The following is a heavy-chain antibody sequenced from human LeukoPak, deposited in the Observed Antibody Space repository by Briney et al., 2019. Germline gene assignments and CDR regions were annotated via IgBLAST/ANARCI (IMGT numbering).Heavy chain of an antibody. CDR2: ISYDGSNK. Sequence: GGSLRLSCAASGFTFSSYGMHWVRQAPGTGLEWVAVISYDGSNKYYADSVKGRFTISRDNSKNTLYLQMNSLRAEDTAVYYCAKDRGLWFPHGMDVWGQGTTVTVSS. V-gene: IGHV3-30*18. CDR1: GFTFSSYG. CDR3: AKDRGLWFPHGMDV. D-gene: IGHD3-10*01. J-gene: IGHJ6*02.